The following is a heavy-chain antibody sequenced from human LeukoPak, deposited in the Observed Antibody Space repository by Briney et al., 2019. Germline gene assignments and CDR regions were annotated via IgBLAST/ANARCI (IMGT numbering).Heavy chain of an antibody. D-gene: IGHD5-24*01. CDR2: ISAYNGNT. CDR1: GGTFSSYA. CDR3: ARGGPRDGYDDY. Sequence: ASVKVSCKASGGTFSSYAISWVRQAPGQGLEWMGWISAYNGNTNYAQELQGRVTMTTDTSTSTAYMELRSLRSDDTAVYYCARGGPRDGYDDYWGQGTLVTVSS. V-gene: IGHV1-18*01. J-gene: IGHJ4*02.